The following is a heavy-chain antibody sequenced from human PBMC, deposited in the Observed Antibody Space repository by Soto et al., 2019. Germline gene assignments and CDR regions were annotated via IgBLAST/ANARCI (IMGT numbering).Heavy chain of an antibody. CDR3: ASPPGYGDSLYGMDV. CDR1: GYTFTGYY. Sequence: TSVKVSCKASGYTFTGYYMHWVRQAPGQGLEWTGWINPNSGGTNYAQKFQGRVTMTRDTSISTAYMELSRLRSDDTAVYYCASPPGYGDSLYGMDVWGQGTTVTVSS. J-gene: IGHJ6*02. V-gene: IGHV1-2*02. CDR2: INPNSGGT. D-gene: IGHD4-17*01.